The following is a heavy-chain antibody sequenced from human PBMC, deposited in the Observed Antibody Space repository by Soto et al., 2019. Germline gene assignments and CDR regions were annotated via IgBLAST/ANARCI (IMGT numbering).Heavy chain of an antibody. Sequence: KPSETLSLTCAVYGGSFSGYYWSWIRQPPGKGLEWIGEINHSGSTNYNPSLKSRVTISVDTSKNQFSLKLSSVTAADTAVYYCASPYYYGSGSYLRWGQGTLVTVSS. CDR2: INHSGST. CDR3: ASPYYYGSGSYLR. CDR1: GGSFSGYY. D-gene: IGHD3-10*01. V-gene: IGHV4-34*01. J-gene: IGHJ4*02.